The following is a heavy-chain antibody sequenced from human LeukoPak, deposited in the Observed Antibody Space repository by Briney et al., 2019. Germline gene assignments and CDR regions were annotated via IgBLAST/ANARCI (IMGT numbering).Heavy chain of an antibody. J-gene: IGHJ3*02. D-gene: IGHD3-22*01. V-gene: IGHV3-7*01. CDR1: GFTFSSYW. Sequence: GGSLRLSCAASGFTFSSYWMSWVRQAPGKGLEWVANIKQDGSEKYYVDSVKGRFTISRDNAKNSLYLQMNSLRAEDTAVYYCAREGRDYYDSSGYYYPIELAFDIWGQGTMVTVSS. CDR3: AREGRDYYDSSGYYYPIELAFDI. CDR2: IKQDGSEK.